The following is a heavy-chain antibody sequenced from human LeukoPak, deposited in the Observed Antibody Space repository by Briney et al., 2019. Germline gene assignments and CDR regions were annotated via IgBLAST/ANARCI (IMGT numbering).Heavy chain of an antibody. CDR3: ARRAPGYCITTSCPDTHYYYYYMDV. V-gene: IGHV3-7*01. J-gene: IGHJ6*03. CDR2: IKQDGSET. CDR1: GFAFSSSW. Sequence: QPGGSLRLSCAASGFAFSSSWMSWVRQAPGKGLEWVANIKQDGSETYYVDSLKGRFTASRDNAKNSVYLQMNNLRAEDTAVYYCARRAPGYCITTSCPDTHYYYYYMDVWGKGTTVTVSS. D-gene: IGHD2-2*01.